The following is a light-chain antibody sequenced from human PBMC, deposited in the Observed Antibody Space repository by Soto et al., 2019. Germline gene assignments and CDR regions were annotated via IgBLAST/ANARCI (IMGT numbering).Light chain of an antibody. CDR1: SSDIGSFNL. CDR2: EDT. Sequence: QSALTQPASVSGSPGQSITISCTGTSSDIGSFNLVSWYQHHPGKAPKLIIHEDTKRPSGVSYRFSGSKSGLTASLTLSGLQAEDEADYYCCSYAGSSTWVFGGGTKLTVL. J-gene: IGLJ3*02. V-gene: IGLV2-23*01. CDR3: CSYAGSSTWV.